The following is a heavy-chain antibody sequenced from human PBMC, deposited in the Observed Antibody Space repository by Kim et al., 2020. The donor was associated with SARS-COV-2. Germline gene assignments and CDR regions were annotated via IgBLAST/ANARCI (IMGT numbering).Heavy chain of an antibody. V-gene: IGHV3-7*01. CDR2: IKQDGSET. CDR3: ARDLPLYDILTGKPFDY. D-gene: IGHD3-9*01. J-gene: IGHJ4*02. CDR1: GFTFSDFW. Sequence: GSLRLSCEVSGFTFSDFWMSWVRQAPGKGLEWVANIKQDGSETYYVASVKGRFTISRDNAKNSLYLQMNNLATEDTAVYYCARDLPLYDILTGKPFDYWGQGNLVTVSS.